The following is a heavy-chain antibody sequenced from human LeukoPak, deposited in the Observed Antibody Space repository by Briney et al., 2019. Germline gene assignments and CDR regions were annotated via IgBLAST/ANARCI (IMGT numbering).Heavy chain of an antibody. V-gene: IGHV4-30-4*01. CDR2: IYYSGGT. CDR3: ARSTMIRGARGAFNI. D-gene: IGHD3-10*01. CDR1: GDSISSGDYY. J-gene: IGHJ3*02. Sequence: SETLSLTCTVSGDSISSGDYYWSWIRQPPGKGLEWIGYIYYSGGTYSNPSLKSRVSISVDTSKNQFSLKLSSVTAADTAVYYCARSTMIRGARGAFNIWGHGTMVTVSS.